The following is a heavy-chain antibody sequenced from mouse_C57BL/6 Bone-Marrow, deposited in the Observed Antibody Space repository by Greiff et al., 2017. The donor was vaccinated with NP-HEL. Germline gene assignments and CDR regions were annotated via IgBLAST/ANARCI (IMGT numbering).Heavy chain of an antibody. CDR3: ARWGYWYFDV. CDR1: GYTFASYW. Sequence: QVQLQQPGAELVKPGASVKLSCKASGYTFASYWMHWVKQRPGQGLEWIGMIHPNSGSTNYNEKFKSKATLTVDKSSSTAYMQLSSLTSEDSAVYYCARWGYWYFDVWGTGTTVTVSS. J-gene: IGHJ1*03. V-gene: IGHV1-64*01. CDR2: IHPNSGST.